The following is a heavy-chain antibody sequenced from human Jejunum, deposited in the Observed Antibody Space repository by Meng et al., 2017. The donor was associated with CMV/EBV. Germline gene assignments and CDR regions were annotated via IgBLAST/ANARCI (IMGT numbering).Heavy chain of an antibody. Sequence: QMRLQESGPGLVRPSXXLSLTCXVPDTSINTNDFYWSWIRQSPGKGLEWIGYIFHSGTTYYNPSLKSRVTISVDTSSNQFSLRLNSVTAADTAVYYCASVAYCGGDCWGWFDPWGQGTLVTVSS. CDR1: DTSINTNDFY. CDR3: ASVAYCGGDCWGWFDP. D-gene: IGHD2-21*02. CDR2: IFHSGTT. J-gene: IGHJ5*02. V-gene: IGHV4-30-4*08.